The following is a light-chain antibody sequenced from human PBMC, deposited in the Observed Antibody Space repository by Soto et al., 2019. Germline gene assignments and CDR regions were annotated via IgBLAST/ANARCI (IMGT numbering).Light chain of an antibody. CDR1: QSVNSRY. Sequence: ESMLTQSAGSLSLSPGERATLSCRASQSVNSRYLTWYQQKPGQAPRLLIYGASIRATGVPDRFSGSGSGTDFTLTISRLEPEDFAVYYCQQFGDSPPAFAFGQGTKLEL. CDR2: GAS. J-gene: IGKJ2*01. V-gene: IGKV3-20*01. CDR3: QQFGDSPPAFA.